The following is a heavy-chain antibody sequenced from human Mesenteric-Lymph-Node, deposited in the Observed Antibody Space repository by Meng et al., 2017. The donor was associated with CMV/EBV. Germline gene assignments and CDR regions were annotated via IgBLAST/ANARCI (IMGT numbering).Heavy chain of an antibody. J-gene: IGHJ4*02. CDR2: IYYSGST. Sequence: SETLSLTCTVSGGSISSSSYYWGWIRQSPGKGLEWIGSIYYSGSTYYNPSLKSRVTISVDTSKNQFSLKLSSVTAADTAVYYCARDPKGGIDYWGQGTLVTVSS. CDR1: GGSISSSSYY. D-gene: IGHD3-16*01. V-gene: IGHV4-39*07. CDR3: ARDPKGGIDY.